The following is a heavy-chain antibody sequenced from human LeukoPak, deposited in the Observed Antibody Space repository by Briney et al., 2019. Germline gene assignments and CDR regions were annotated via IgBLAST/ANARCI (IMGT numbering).Heavy chain of an antibody. CDR2: ISTGGDTI. CDR3: ARGPYYGSGSHFSYYGMDV. CDR1: GFTFSSYG. V-gene: IGHV3-23*01. D-gene: IGHD3-10*01. J-gene: IGHJ6*02. Sequence: PGGSLRLSCAASGFTFSSYGMSWVRQAPGKGLEWVSAISTGGDTIYYADSVKGRFTVSRDNSKNTVFVEMNSLRAEDTAMYYCARGPYYGSGSHFSYYGMDVWGQGTTVTVSS.